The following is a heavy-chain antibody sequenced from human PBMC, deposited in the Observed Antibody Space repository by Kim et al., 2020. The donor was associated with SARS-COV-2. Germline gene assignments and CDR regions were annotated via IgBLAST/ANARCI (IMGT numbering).Heavy chain of an antibody. D-gene: IGHD6-13*01. V-gene: IGHV1-18*01. CDR3: ARVGSWYLTPTSFDY. J-gene: IGHJ4*02. Sequence: KLQGRVTMTTDTSTSTAYMELRSLRSDDTAVYYCARVGSWYLTPTSFDYWGQGTLVTVSS.